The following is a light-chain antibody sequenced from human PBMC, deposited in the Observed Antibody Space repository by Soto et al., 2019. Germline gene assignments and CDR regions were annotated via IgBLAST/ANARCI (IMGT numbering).Light chain of an antibody. CDR3: CSSWV. CDR1: SSDVGSSNL. V-gene: IGLV2-23*01. J-gene: IGLJ3*02. Sequence: QSVLTQPASVSGSPGQSITISCTGTSSDVGSSNLVSWYQQHPGKAPKLMIYEGSKRPSGVSNRFSGSKSGNTASLTISGLQAEDEADYYCCSSWVFGGGTKLTVL. CDR2: EGS.